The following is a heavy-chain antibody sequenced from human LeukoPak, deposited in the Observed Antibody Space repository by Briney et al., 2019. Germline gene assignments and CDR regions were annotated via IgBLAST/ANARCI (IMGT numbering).Heavy chain of an antibody. Sequence: ASETLSLTCTVSGGSISSSSYYWGWIRQPPGKGLEWIGSIYYSGSTYYNPSLKSRVTISVDTSKDQFSLKLSSVTAADTAVYFCAGGGWSFDAFDFWGQGTMVTVSS. CDR2: IYYSGST. J-gene: IGHJ3*01. CDR1: GGSISSSSYY. CDR3: AGGGWSFDAFDF. D-gene: IGHD6-19*01. V-gene: IGHV4-39*07.